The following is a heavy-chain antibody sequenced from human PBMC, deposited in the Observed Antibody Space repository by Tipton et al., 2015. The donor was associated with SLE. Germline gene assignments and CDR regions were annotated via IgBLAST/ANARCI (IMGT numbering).Heavy chain of an antibody. D-gene: IGHD5-24*01. V-gene: IGHV4-59*08. CDR1: GGSISSHY. J-gene: IGHJ3*02. CDR2: IYYSGST. Sequence: TLSLTCTVSGGSISSHYWSWIRQPPGKGLEWIGYIYYSGSTYYNPSLKSRVTISVDTSKNQFSLKLSSVTAADTAVYYCARRWLQYSNAFDIWGQGTMVTVSS. CDR3: ARRWLQYSNAFDI.